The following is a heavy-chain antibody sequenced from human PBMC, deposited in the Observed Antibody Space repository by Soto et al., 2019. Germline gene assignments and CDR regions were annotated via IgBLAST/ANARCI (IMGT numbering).Heavy chain of an antibody. V-gene: IGHV4-39*01. CDR2: IYYSGGT. Sequence: SETLSLTCAVSGDSMSSSDYYWGWIRQPPGKGLEWIGSIYYSGGTYYNPSLQSRVAISVDTSKNQFSLKLSSVTAADTAVYYCARVRSIAAAGKGLPRWFDPWGQGTLVTVSS. J-gene: IGHJ5*02. CDR3: ARVRSIAAAGKGLPRWFDP. CDR1: GDSMSSSDYY. D-gene: IGHD6-13*01.